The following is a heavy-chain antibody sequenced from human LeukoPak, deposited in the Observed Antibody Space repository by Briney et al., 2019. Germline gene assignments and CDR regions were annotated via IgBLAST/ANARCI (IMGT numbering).Heavy chain of an antibody. CDR2: ISAYNGNT. Sequence: ASVKVSCKASGYTFTSYGISWVRQAPGQGLEWMGWISAYNGNTNYAQKLQGRVTMTTDTSTSTAYMELSSLRSEDTAVYYCARDLGIAAAGRFDYWGQGTLVTVSS. V-gene: IGHV1-18*01. CDR3: ARDLGIAAAGRFDY. CDR1: GYTFTSYG. D-gene: IGHD6-13*01. J-gene: IGHJ4*02.